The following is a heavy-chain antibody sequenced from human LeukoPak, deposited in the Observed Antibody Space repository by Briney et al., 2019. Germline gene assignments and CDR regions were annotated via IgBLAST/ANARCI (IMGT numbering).Heavy chain of an antibody. CDR3: ARQLGYCSSTSCYADKVDY. Sequence: SETLSLTCTVSGGSISSSSYYWGWIRQPPGKGLEWIGSIYYTGSTYYNPSLKSRVTISVDTSKNQFSLKLSSVTAADTAVYYCARQLGYCSSTSCYADKVDYWGQGTLVTVSS. D-gene: IGHD2-2*01. CDR1: GGSISSSSYY. CDR2: IYYTGST. J-gene: IGHJ4*02. V-gene: IGHV4-39*01.